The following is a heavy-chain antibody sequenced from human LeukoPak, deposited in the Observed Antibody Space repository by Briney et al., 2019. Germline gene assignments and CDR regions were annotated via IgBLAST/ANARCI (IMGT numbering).Heavy chain of an antibody. Sequence: GASVKVSCKASGGTFSSYAISWVRQAPGQGLEWMGGIIPIFGTANYAQKFQGRVTMTTDTSTSTAYMELRSLRSDDTAVYYCATGQYYYDSSGQENFDYWGQGTLVTVSS. J-gene: IGHJ4*02. CDR3: ATGQYYYDSSGQENFDY. CDR1: GGTFSSYA. D-gene: IGHD3-22*01. V-gene: IGHV1-69*05. CDR2: IIPIFGTA.